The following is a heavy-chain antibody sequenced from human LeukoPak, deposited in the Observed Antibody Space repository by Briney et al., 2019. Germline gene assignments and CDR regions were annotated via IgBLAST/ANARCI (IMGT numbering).Heavy chain of an antibody. V-gene: IGHV4-38-2*02. CDR3: ARSKH. CDR2: INHSGST. CDR1: GYSISSGYY. Sequence: SETLSLTCTLSGYSISSGYYWSWIRQPPGKGLEWIGEINHSGSTNYNPSLKSRVTISVDTSKNQFSLKLSSVTAADTAVYYCARSKHWGQGTLVTVSS. J-gene: IGHJ4*02.